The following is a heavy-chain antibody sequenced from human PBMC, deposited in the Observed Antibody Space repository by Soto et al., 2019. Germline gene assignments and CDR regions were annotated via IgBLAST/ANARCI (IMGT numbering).Heavy chain of an antibody. CDR2: IYYSGST. V-gene: IGHV4-59*01. D-gene: IGHD3-3*01. J-gene: IGHJ5*02. CDR3: ARSPTFLDRFDP. Sequence: SETLSLTCTVSGGSMSGYYWNWIRQPPGEGLQWIGNIYYSGSTNYNPSLKSRVTILVDTSKNHFSLKLNSVTAADTAVYYCARSPTFLDRFDPWGQGTLVTVSS. CDR1: GGSMSGYY.